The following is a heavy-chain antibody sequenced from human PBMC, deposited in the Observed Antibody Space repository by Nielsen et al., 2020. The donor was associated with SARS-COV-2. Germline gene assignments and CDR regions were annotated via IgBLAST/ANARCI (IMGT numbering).Heavy chain of an antibody. CDR3: ARDGGVHDSSGYYEWFDP. D-gene: IGHD3-22*01. J-gene: IGHJ5*02. CDR2: IYYSGST. Sequence: SETLSLTCTVSGGSISSYYWSWIRQPPGKGLEWIGYIYYSGSTNYNPSLQSRVTISVDTSKNPFSLKLSSVTAADTAVYYCARDGGVHDSSGYYEWFDPWGQGTLVTVSS. V-gene: IGHV4-59*01. CDR1: GGSISSYY.